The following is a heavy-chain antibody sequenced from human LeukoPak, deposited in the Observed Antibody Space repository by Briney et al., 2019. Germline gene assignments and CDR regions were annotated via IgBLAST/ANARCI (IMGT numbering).Heavy chain of an antibody. D-gene: IGHD3-10*01. CDR3: ARGKKITVVRGVIRNYYYYMDV. J-gene: IGHJ6*03. CDR1: GGSFSGYY. CDR2: INHSGST. V-gene: IGHV4-34*01. Sequence: SETLSLTCAVYGGSFSGYYWSWLRQPPGKGLEWIGEINHSGSTNYNPSLKSRVTISVDTSKNQFSLKLSSVTAADTAAYYCARGKKITVVRGVIRNYYYYMDVWGKGTTVTVSS.